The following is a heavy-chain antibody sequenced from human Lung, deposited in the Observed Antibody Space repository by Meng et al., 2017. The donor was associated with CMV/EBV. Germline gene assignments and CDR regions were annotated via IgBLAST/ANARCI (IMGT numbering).Heavy chain of an antibody. D-gene: IGHD3-3*01. CDR1: GGSISSYY. Sequence: SXTXSLXCPVPGGSISSYYWSWIRQPPGKGLEWIGYIYYSGSTNYNPSLKSRVTISVDTSKNPCSLKLSSVTAADTAVYYSAREVKGSYDFWSGYNWFDPXGQGXLVTVSS. CDR2: IYYSGST. CDR3: AREVKGSYDFWSGYNWFDP. V-gene: IGHV4-59*01. J-gene: IGHJ5*02.